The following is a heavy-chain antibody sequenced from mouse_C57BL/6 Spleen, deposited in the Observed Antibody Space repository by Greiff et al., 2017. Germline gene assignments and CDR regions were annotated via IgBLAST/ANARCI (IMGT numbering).Heavy chain of an antibody. CDR1: GFTFSDYY. Sequence: EVQLMESEGGLVQPGSSMKLSCTASGFTFSDYYMAWVRQVPEKGLEWVANINYDGSSTYYLDSLKSRFIISRDNAKNILYLQMSSLNSEDTATYYCSRVNYAMDYWGQGTSVTVSS. J-gene: IGHJ4*01. CDR2: INYDGSST. V-gene: IGHV5-16*01. CDR3: SRVNYAMDY.